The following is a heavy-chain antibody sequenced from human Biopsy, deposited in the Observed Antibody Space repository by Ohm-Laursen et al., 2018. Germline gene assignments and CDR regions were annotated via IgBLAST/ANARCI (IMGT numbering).Heavy chain of an antibody. J-gene: IGHJ6*02. Sequence: SDTLSLTCAVNGESSSGYFWNWIRQPPGKGLEWIGEITQSGNTKYNPSLKRRATLSADSSNSQFFLRLPSVTAADTAIYYCARGSGYFKLDVWGQGTTVTVSS. CDR3: ARGSGYFKLDV. V-gene: IGHV4-34*01. D-gene: IGHD5-12*01. CDR1: GESSSGYF. CDR2: ITQSGNT.